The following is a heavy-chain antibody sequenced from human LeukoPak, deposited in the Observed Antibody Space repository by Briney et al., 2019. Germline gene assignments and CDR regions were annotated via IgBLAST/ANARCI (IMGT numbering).Heavy chain of an antibody. Sequence: GGSLRLSCAASGFTFSGSAMHWVRQASGKGLEWVGRIRSKANSYATAYAASVKGRFTISRDDSKNTAYLQMNSLKTENTAVYYCTRRKLDSYYMDVWGKGTTVTVSS. D-gene: IGHD1-26*01. CDR1: GFTFSGSA. J-gene: IGHJ6*03. CDR2: IRSKANSYAT. CDR3: TRRKLDSYYMDV. V-gene: IGHV3-73*01.